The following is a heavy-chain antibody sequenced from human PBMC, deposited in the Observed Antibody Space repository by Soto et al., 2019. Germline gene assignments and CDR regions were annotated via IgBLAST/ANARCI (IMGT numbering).Heavy chain of an antibody. CDR1: GFTFSSYA. CDR2: ISGSGGST. Sequence: GGSLRLSCAASGFTFSSYAMSWVRKAPGKGLEWVSVISGSGGSTNYADSVRGRFTISRDNSKNTLYLQMNSLRAEDTAVYYCAKDRGPSTDLWFGESYPMFDNWGQGTRVTVSS. V-gene: IGHV3-23*01. CDR3: AKDRGPSTDLWFGESYPMFDN. D-gene: IGHD3-10*01. J-gene: IGHJ4*02.